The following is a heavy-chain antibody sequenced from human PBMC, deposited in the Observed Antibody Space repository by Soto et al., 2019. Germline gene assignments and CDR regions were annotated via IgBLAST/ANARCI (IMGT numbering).Heavy chain of an antibody. CDR3: ARVWGGAFDI. D-gene: IGHD3-10*01. CDR2: IYYSGST. J-gene: IGHJ3*02. Sequence: SETLSLTCTVSGGSISSYYWSWILQPPWKGLEWIGYIYYSGSTNYNPSLKSRVTISVDTSKNQFSLKLSSVTAADTAVYYCARVWGGAFDIWGQGTMVTVSS. V-gene: IGHV4-59*01. CDR1: GGSISSYY.